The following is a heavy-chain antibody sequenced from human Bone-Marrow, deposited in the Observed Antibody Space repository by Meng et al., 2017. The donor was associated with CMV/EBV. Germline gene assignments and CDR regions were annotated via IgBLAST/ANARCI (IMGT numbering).Heavy chain of an antibody. Sequence: GESLKISCAASGFTFTTFWMTWVRQAPGKGLKWVANIKEDGSGQWYEDSVKGRFIISRDNAKKSVYLQMNSLRAGDTAVYYCVRYENLQHGMDVWGNGTTVTVSS. CDR2: IKEDGSGQ. V-gene: IGHV3-7*01. J-gene: IGHJ6*04. CDR3: VRYENLQHGMDV. D-gene: IGHD2-8*01. CDR1: GFTFTTFW.